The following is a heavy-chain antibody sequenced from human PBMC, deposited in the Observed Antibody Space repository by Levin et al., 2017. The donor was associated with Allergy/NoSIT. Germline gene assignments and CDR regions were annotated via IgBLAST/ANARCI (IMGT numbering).Heavy chain of an antibody. V-gene: IGHV4-4*02. D-gene: IGHD6-25*01. J-gene: IGHJ4*02. CDR2: IYHVGGT. Sequence: TSETLSLTCAVSGGSTTSNNWWSWVRQPPGKGLEWMGEIYHVGGTNYNPSFEGRITMSVDNSKNQLSLRLSSVTAADTALYFCAREAGAATFKGFDYWGPGSPVTVSS. CDR3: AREAGAATFKGFDY. CDR1: GGSTTSNNW.